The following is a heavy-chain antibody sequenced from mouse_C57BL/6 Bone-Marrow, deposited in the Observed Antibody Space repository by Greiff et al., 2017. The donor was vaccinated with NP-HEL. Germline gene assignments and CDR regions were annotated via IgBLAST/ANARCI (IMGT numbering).Heavy chain of an antibody. CDR1: GFSLTSYG. D-gene: IGHD1-1*01. CDR2: IWGGGST. CDR3: AKRGGYYGSSYGGYFDV. J-gene: IGHJ1*03. V-gene: IGHV2-9*01. Sequence: VQRVESGPGLVAPSQSLSITCTVSGFSLTSYGVDWVRQPPGKGLEWLGVIWGGGSTNYNSALMSRLSISKDNSKSQVFLKMNSLQTDDTAMYYCAKRGGYYGSSYGGYFDVWGTGTTVTVSS.